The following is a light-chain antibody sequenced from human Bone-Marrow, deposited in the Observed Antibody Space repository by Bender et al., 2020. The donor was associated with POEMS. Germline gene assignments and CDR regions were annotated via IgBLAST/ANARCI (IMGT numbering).Light chain of an antibody. V-gene: IGLV3-1*01. J-gene: IGLJ1*01. Sequence: YELTQPPSVSVSLGQTANIPCSGDNLGDKYTSWYQLRAGQSPRLVIYRDNQRPSGIPERFSGSISGNTSTLAISGAQFMDEAEYFCQTWVTSAHFVFGSGTKV. CDR3: QTWVTSAHFV. CDR2: RDN. CDR1: NLGDKY.